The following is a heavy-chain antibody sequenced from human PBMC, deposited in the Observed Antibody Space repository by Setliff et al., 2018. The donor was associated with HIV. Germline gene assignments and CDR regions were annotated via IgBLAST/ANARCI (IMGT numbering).Heavy chain of an antibody. CDR3: ARGRTGHDY. J-gene: IGHJ4*02. Sequence: KASETLSLTCAVHGGPFSDHYWNWIRQPPGKGLEWIAEIHHTGYMNYNPSLKSRVTISRDTSTNQFSLKVSSVTAADTAVYYCARGRTGHDYWGQGTLVTVSS. V-gene: IGHV4-34*01. CDR2: IHHTGYM. CDR1: GGPFSDHY.